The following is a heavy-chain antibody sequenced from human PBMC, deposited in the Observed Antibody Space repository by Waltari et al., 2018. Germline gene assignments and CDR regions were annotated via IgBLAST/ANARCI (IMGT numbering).Heavy chain of an antibody. CDR2: IYYSGST. V-gene: IGHV4-39*07. Sequence: QLQLQESGPGLVKPSETLSLTCTVSGGSISSSSYYWGWIRQPPGKGREWIGSIYYSGSTYYNPSLKSRVTISVDTSKNQFSLKLSSVTAADTAVYYCARDLGGDIVVVVAATNDAFDIWGQGTMVTVSS. D-gene: IGHD2-15*01. J-gene: IGHJ3*02. CDR3: ARDLGGDIVVVVAATNDAFDI. CDR1: GGSISSSSYY.